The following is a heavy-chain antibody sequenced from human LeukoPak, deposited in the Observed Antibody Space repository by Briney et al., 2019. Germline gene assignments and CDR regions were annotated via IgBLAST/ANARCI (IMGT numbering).Heavy chain of an antibody. CDR3: ARVIGYYDFWSRYYRDTASYYFDY. J-gene: IGHJ4*02. D-gene: IGHD3-3*01. CDR2: INHSGST. V-gene: IGHV4-34*01. CDR1: GGSFSGYY. Sequence: SETLSLTCAVYGGSFSGYYWSWIRQPPGKGLEWIGEINHSGSTNYNPSLKSRVTISVGASKHQFSLKLSSVTAADTAVYYCARVIGYYDFWSRYYRDTASYYFDYWGQGTLVTVSS.